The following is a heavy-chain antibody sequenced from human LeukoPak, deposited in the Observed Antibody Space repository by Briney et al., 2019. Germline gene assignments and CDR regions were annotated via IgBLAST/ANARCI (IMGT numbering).Heavy chain of an antibody. CDR2: ISAYNGNT. CDR1: GYTFTSYG. D-gene: IGHD2-15*01. Sequence: ASVKVSCKASGYTFTSYGISWVRQAPGQGLEWMGWISAYNGNTNYAQKLQGRVTMTTDTSTSTAYMELRSLRSEDTAVYYCARDALGCSGGSCYSSWFDPWGQGTLVTVSS. V-gene: IGHV1-18*01. CDR3: ARDALGCSGGSCYSSWFDP. J-gene: IGHJ5*02.